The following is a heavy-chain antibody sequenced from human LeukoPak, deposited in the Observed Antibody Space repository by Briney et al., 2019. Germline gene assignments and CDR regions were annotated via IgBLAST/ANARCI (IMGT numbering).Heavy chain of an antibody. D-gene: IGHD3-16*01. V-gene: IGHV1-69*05. CDR1: GGTFSSYA. CDR2: IIPIFGTA. CDR3: ARDRLYGLDAFDI. J-gene: IGHJ3*02. Sequence: SVKVSCKASGGTFSSYAISWVRQAPGQGLEWMGGIIPIFGTANYAQKFQGRVTITTDESTSTAYMELSSLRSEDTAVYYCARDRLYGLDAFDIWGQGTMVTVSS.